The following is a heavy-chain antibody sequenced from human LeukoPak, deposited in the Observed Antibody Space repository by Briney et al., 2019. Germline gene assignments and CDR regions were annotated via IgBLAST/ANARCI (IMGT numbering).Heavy chain of an antibody. Sequence: GGSLRLSCPASGFTFSNYAMSWVRQAPGKGLEWVSAISDDGASTRYADSVNGRFTISRDNSKNTLYLQMNSLRAEDTAVYYCANDGAYYDSSTDAFDIWGQGTMVTVSS. CDR2: ISDDGAST. CDR3: ANDGAYYDSSTDAFDI. D-gene: IGHD3-22*01. CDR1: GFTFSNYA. J-gene: IGHJ3*02. V-gene: IGHV3-23*01.